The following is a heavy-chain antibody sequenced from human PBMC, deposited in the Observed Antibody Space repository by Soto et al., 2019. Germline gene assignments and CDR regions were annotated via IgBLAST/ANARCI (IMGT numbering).Heavy chain of an antibody. Sequence: QVHLVQSGAEVKKPGSSVHVSCKTSGGSFNNYAVIWVRQAPGQGLEWMGGTIPNFDTPNYAQKFQDRVTIIADESTSTVYMELRSLRSNDTAVYYCAVAMVREILIFESSGMHVWGQGTTVIVSS. CDR3: AVAMVREILIFESSGMHV. J-gene: IGHJ6*02. D-gene: IGHD3-10*01. V-gene: IGHV1-69*01. CDR2: TIPNFDTP. CDR1: GGSFNNYA.